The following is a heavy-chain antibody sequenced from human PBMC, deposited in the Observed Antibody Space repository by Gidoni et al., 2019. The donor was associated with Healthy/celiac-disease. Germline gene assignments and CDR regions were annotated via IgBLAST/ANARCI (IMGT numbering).Heavy chain of an antibody. CDR1: GFTFSSYW. D-gene: IGHD3-16*01. CDR2: INSDGSSP. Sequence: EVQLVESGGGLVQPGGSLRLSCAASGFTFSSYWMHWVRQAPGTGLVWVSRINSDGSSPSYADSVKGRFTISRDNAKNTLYLQMNSLRAEDTAVYYCARDGGSGYYYYGMDVWGQGTTVTVSS. V-gene: IGHV3-74*01. J-gene: IGHJ6*02. CDR3: ARDGGSGYYYYGMDV.